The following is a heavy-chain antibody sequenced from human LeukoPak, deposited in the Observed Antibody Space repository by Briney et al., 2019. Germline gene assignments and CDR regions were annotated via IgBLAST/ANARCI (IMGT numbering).Heavy chain of an antibody. D-gene: IGHD1-1*01. J-gene: IGHJ4*02. CDR2: IYYSGST. V-gene: IGHV4-39*01. CDR3: ARPGTRNHRNYFDY. Sequence: PSETLSLTCTVSGGSISSSSYYWGWIRQPPGKGLEWIGSIYYSGSTYYNPSLKSRVTISVDTSKNQFSLKLSSVTAADTAVYYCARPGTRNHRNYFDYWGQGTLVTVSS. CDR1: GGSISSSSYY.